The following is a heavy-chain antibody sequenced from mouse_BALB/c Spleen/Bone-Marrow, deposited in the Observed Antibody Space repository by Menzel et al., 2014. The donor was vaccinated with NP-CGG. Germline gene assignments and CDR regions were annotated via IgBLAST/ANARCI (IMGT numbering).Heavy chain of an antibody. CDR2: IYPGNVNT. CDR1: GYTFXSYY. Sequence: QVQLQQSGPELVKPGASVRISCKASGYTFXSYYIHWVKQRPGQGLEWIGWIYPGNVNTNYNEKFEAKATLTADKSSSTAYMQLSSLTSEDSAVYFCARGGYDGAWFAYWGQGTLVTVSA. V-gene: IGHV1S56*01. J-gene: IGHJ3*01. CDR3: ARGGYDGAWFAY. D-gene: IGHD2-14*01.